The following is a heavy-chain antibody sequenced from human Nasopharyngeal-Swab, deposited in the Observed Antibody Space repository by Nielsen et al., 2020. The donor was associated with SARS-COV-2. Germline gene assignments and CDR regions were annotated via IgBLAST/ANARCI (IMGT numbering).Heavy chain of an antibody. J-gene: IGHJ4*02. Sequence: GESLKISCAASGFTFSSYDMHWVRQATGKGLEWVSAIGTAGDTYCPGSVKGRFTISRENAKNSLYLQMNSLRAEDTAVYYCARGSGGAQIFDYWGQGTLVTVSS. CDR2: IGTAGDT. V-gene: IGHV3-13*01. CDR1: GFTFSSYD. CDR3: ARGSGGAQIFDY. D-gene: IGHD2-8*02.